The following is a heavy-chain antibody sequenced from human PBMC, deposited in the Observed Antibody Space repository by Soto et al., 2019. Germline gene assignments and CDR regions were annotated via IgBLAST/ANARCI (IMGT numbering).Heavy chain of an antibody. CDR2: ISGSGGST. Sequence: GGSLRLSCAASGFTFSSYAMSWVRQAPGKGLEWVSAISGSGGSTYYADSVKGRFTISRDNSKNTLYLQMNSLRVEDTAVYYCAKGFGSGWYLFDYWGQGTLVTVSS. J-gene: IGHJ4*02. CDR1: GFTFSSYA. D-gene: IGHD6-19*01. CDR3: AKGFGSGWYLFDY. V-gene: IGHV3-23*01.